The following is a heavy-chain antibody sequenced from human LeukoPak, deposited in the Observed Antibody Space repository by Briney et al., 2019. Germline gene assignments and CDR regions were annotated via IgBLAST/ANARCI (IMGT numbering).Heavy chain of an antibody. CDR3: LSGDFRF. CDR2: RSEDGTNK. D-gene: IGHD2-21*01. Sequence: GGSLRLSCAVSGFTFSRYTMHWLRQAPGKGLEWVTVRSEDGTNKLYADSVKGRFIAARDNSKHMLLLQINVLGREYAAVYYSLSGDFRFWGQGTLVTVSS. CDR1: GFTFSRYT. V-gene: IGHV3-30*04. J-gene: IGHJ4*02.